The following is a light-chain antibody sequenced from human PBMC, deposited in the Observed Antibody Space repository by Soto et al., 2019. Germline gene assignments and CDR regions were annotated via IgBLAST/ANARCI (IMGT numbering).Light chain of an antibody. J-gene: IGKJ4*01. V-gene: IGKV4-1*01. CDR1: QSVLSSSNNKTY. CDR2: WVS. CDR3: QQYYSSVLT. Sequence: DIVMTQSPDSLSVSLGEMATINCKSSQSVLSSSNNKTYLALYQQKPGQPPKLVIYWVSTRGSGVPDRFSGSESETDFTLTISSLQAEDVAVYCCQQYYSSVLTFGGWPKVQSK.